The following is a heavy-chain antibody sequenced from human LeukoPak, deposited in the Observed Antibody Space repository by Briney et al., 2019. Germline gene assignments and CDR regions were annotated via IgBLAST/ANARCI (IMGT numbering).Heavy chain of an antibody. CDR2: IYYSGST. J-gene: IGHJ4*02. D-gene: IGHD5-18*01. CDR3: ARHMGLGYSYGYPYFDY. CDR1: GGSISSYY. V-gene: IGHV4-59*08. Sequence: SETLSLTCTVSGGSISSYYWSWIRQPPGKGLEWIGYIYYSGSTNYNPSLKSRVTISVGTSKNQFSLKLSSVTAADTAVYYCARHMGLGYSYGYPYFDYWGQGTLVTVSS.